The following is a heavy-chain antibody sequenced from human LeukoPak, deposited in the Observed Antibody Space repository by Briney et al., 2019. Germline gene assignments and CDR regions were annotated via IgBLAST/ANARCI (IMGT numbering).Heavy chain of an antibody. CDR3: ATGSGSTSCRLRVCYFDY. Sequence: GGSLRLSCAASGFTFSSYGMHWVRQAPGKGLEWVAFIRYDGSNKYYADSVKGRFTISRDNSKNTLYPQMNSLRAEDTAVYYCATGSGSTSCRLRVCYFDYWGQGTLVTVSS. CDR2: IRYDGSNK. V-gene: IGHV3-30*02. D-gene: IGHD2-2*01. CDR1: GFTFSSYG. J-gene: IGHJ4*02.